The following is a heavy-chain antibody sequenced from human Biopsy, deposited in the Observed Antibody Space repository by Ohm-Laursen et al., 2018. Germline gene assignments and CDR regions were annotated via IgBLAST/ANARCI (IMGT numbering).Heavy chain of an antibody. V-gene: IGHV3-72*01. Sequence: GSLRLSCAASGFTFSDHYMDWVRQAPGKGLEWVGRSRNRANSYTTEYAASVKGRFTISRDDSENSLYLQMSSLKTEDTAVYWCARASCSSNYCQLDYWGQGTRVTVSS. CDR2: SRNRANSYTT. J-gene: IGHJ4*02. D-gene: IGHD2-2*01. CDR3: ARASCSSNYCQLDY. CDR1: GFTFSDHY.